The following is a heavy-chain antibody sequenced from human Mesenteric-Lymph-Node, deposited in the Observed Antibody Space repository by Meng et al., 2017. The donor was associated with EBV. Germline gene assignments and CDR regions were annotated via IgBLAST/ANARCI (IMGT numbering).Heavy chain of an antibody. Sequence: QHPDAAPVLGKSLETLLLPRSDAGGSISTTNYYWVWVRPPPGKGLEWLGGIYYSGITYYNPSLTSRVDLSVDTSKNRFSLKLFSLTTEDTAVYFCVRSRGWTQVEWFDPWGPGILVTVSS. V-gene: IGHV4-39*01. J-gene: IGHJ5*02. CDR1: GGSISTTNYY. D-gene: IGHD3/OR15-3a*01. CDR2: IYYSGIT. CDR3: VRSRGWTQVEWFDP.